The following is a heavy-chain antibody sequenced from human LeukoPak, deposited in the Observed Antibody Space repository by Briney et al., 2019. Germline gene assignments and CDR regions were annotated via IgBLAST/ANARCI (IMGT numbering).Heavy chain of an antibody. J-gene: IGHJ4*02. CDR1: GFTFNTCA. Sequence: GGSLRLSCEASGFTFNTCAMSWVRQAPGKGLEWVSAISESGSGTYYADSVKGRFTISGDKAKNSLYLQMNSLRVEDTAVYYCARDYKYAFDNWGQGTLVTVSS. CDR3: ARDYKYAFDN. CDR2: ISESGSGT. D-gene: IGHD5-24*01. V-gene: IGHV3-23*01.